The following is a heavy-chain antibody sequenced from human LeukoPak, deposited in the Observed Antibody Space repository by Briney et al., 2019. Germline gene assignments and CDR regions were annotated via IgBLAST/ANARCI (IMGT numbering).Heavy chain of an antibody. CDR3: ASVCGGDHGCAFDI. D-gene: IGHD2-21*02. J-gene: IGHJ3*02. Sequence: SETLSLTCTVSGGSISSSSYYWGWIRQPPGKGLEWIGSIYYSGSTYYNPSLKSRVTISVDTSKNQLSLKLSSVTAADTAVYYCASVCGGDHGCAFDIWGQGTMVTVSS. CDR1: GGSISSSSYY. V-gene: IGHV4-39*01. CDR2: IYYSGST.